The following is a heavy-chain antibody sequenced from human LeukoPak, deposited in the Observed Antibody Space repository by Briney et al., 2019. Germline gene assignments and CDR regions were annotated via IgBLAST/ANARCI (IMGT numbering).Heavy chain of an antibody. CDR2: IYHSGST. Sequence: SETLSLTCTVSGGSISSGGYYWSWIRQPPGKGLEWIGYIYHSGSTYYNPSLKSRVTISVDRSKNQFSLKLSSVTAADTAVFYCARRRYTSGYLDYWGQGTLVTASS. CDR3: ARRRYTSGYLDY. CDR1: GGSISSGGYY. D-gene: IGHD3-22*01. V-gene: IGHV4-30-2*01. J-gene: IGHJ4*02.